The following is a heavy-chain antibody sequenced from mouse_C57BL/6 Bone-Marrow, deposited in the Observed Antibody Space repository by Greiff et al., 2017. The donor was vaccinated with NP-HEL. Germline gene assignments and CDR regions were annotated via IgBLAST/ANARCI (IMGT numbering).Heavy chain of an antibody. CDR1: GFTFSDYG. V-gene: IGHV5-17*01. CDR3: ARRGGSSVYYYAMDY. J-gene: IGHJ4*01. Sequence: EVKLMESGGGLVKPGGSLKLSCAASGFTFSDYGLHWVRQAPEKGLEWVAYISSGSSTIYYADTVKGRFPISRDNAKNTLFLQMTSLRSEDTAMYYCARRGGSSVYYYAMDYWGQGTSVTVSS. D-gene: IGHD1-1*01. CDR2: ISSGSSTI.